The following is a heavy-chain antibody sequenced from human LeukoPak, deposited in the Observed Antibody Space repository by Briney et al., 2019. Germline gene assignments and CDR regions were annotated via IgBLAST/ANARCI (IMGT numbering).Heavy chain of an antibody. Sequence: ASVKVSCKAFGYTFTNYGISWVRQAPGQGLEWMGWISANNGNRNYAQKLQDRVSMTTDTSTSTAYMELRSLRSDDTAVYYCARQGYGGHSQGAADYWGQGTLVTVSS. CDR3: ARQGYGGHSQGAADY. J-gene: IGHJ4*02. V-gene: IGHV1-18*01. D-gene: IGHD4-23*01. CDR1: GYTFTNYG. CDR2: ISANNGNR.